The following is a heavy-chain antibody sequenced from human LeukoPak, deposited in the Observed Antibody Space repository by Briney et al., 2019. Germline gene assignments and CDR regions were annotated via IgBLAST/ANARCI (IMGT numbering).Heavy chain of an antibody. Sequence: GGSLRLSCAASGFSFGANSMHWARQVPGKGLEWVSLINGDGNTYYAASVNGRFTVSRDNSKNSLYLQMSSLRPGDAGLYFCAKNIGGGLLEYWGQGTLVTVSS. D-gene: IGHD2-15*01. V-gene: IGHV3-43*02. CDR3: AKNIGGGLLEY. J-gene: IGHJ4*02. CDR2: INGDGNT. CDR1: GFSFGANS.